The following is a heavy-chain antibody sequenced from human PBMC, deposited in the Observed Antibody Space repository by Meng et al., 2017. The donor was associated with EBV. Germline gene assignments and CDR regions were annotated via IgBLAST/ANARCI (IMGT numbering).Heavy chain of an antibody. J-gene: IGHJ4*02. D-gene: IGHD6-6*01. CDR3: AHIIAARPFDY. CDR1: GFSLSTRGVG. V-gene: IGHV2-5*02. CDR2: IYWDDDK. Sequence: ITLNESGPTLVKPTQTLTLTCTFSGFSLSTRGVGVGWIRQPPGKALEWLALIYWDDDKRYSPSLKSRLTITKDTSKNQVVLTMTNIDPVDAATYYCAHIIAARPFDYWGQGTLVTVSS.